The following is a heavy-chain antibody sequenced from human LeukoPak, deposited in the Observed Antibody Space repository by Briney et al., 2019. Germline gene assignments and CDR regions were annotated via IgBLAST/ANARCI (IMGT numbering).Heavy chain of an antibody. J-gene: IGHJ4*02. CDR2: INPNSGGT. CDR1: GYTLTELS. CDR3: ARDHGGYEGY. V-gene: IGHV1-2*02. D-gene: IGHD5-12*01. Sequence: ASVKVSCKVSGYTLTELSMHWVRQAPGQGLEWMGWINPNSGGTNYAQKFQGRVTMTRGTSISTAYMELSRLRSDDTAVYYCARDHGGYEGYWGQGTLVTVSS.